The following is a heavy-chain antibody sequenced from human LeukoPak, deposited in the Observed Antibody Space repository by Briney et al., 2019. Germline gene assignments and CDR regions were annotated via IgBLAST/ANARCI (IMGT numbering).Heavy chain of an antibody. V-gene: IGHV3-53*01. CDR2: IYRGVST. Sequence: GGSLRLSCAASGFTVSSNYMSWVRQAPGKGLEWVSVIYRGVSTYYADSVKGRFTVSRDNSKNTLYLQMNSLRAEDTAVYYCARGGARQQLVENYFDYWGQGTLVTVSS. J-gene: IGHJ4*02. CDR3: ARGGARQQLVENYFDY. D-gene: IGHD6-13*01. CDR1: GFTVSSNY.